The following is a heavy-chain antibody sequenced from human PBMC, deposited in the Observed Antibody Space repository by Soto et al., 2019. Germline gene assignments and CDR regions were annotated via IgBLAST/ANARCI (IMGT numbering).Heavy chain of an antibody. CDR3: TTEDPSWLRGLEY. J-gene: IGHJ4*01. Sequence: ESGGGLVKPGESLRLSCEASGASFTNAWMNWVRQAPGKGLEWVGRIKTRIDSATTDYAAPVKGRFTISRDDSKNTLYLQMDSLKTEDTAVYYCTTEDPSWLRGLEYWGHGTLVTVSS. CDR2: IKTRIDSATT. V-gene: IGHV3-15*01. CDR1: GASFTNAW. D-gene: IGHD5-12*01.